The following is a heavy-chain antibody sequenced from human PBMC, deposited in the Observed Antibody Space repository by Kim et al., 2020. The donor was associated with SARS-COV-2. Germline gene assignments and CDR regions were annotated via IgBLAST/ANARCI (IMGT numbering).Heavy chain of an antibody. J-gene: IGHJ5*02. D-gene: IGHD1-26*01. CDR2: IIPIFGTA. CDR3: ARDVPTLGGRNNWFDP. V-gene: IGHV1-69*13. CDR1: GGTFSSYA. Sequence: SVKVSCKASGGTFSSYAISWVRQAPGQGLEWMGGIIPIFGTANYAQKFQGRVTITADESTSTAYMELSSLRSEDTAVYYCARDVPTLGGRNNWFDPWGQGTLVTVSS.